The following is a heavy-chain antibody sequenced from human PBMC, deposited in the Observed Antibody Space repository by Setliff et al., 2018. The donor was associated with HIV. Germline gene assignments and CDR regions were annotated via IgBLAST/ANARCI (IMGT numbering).Heavy chain of an antibody. V-gene: IGHV1-18*01. CDR1: DYTFTTYG. CDR2: INSYNGNT. CDR3: ATDAPRNTEAAPEY. D-gene: IGHD6-6*01. J-gene: IGHJ4*02. Sequence: GASVKVSCKASDYTFTTYGISWVRQAPGQGLEWMGWINSYNGNTNYAQKLQGRVTMTTDTSTSTAYMELRSLRSDDTAVYYCATDAPRNTEAAPEYWGQGTLVTVSS.